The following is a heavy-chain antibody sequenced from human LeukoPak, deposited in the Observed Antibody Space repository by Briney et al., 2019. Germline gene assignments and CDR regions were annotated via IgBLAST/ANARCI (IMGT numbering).Heavy chain of an antibody. J-gene: IGHJ4*02. Sequence: ASVKVSCKASGYTFTSYDINWVRQATGQGLEWMGWMNPNSGNTGYAQKFQGRVTMTRNTSISTAYMELSSQRSEDTAVYYCARYYDILTGTPSFDYWGQGTLVTVSS. CDR1: GYTFTSYD. CDR3: ARYYDILTGTPSFDY. V-gene: IGHV1-8*01. D-gene: IGHD3-9*01. CDR2: MNPNSGNT.